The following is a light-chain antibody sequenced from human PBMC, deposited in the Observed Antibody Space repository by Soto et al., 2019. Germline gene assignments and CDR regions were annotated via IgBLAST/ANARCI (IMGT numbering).Light chain of an antibody. CDR3: SSYTSSSTLYV. J-gene: IGLJ1*01. CDR1: SSDLGGLNY. V-gene: IGLV2-14*01. CDR2: KVD. Sequence: QSVLTQPASVSGSPGQSITIPCSGRSSDLGGLNYVSWYQQHPGKVPKLIIYKVDNRPSGISDRFSASKSGNTASLTISGLQAEDEADYYCSSYTSSSTLYVFGTGTKVTVL.